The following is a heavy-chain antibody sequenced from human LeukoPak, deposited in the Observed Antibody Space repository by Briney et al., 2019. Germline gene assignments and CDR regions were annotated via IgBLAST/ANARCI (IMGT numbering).Heavy chain of an antibody. CDR1: GYTFSSYG. CDR3: TRRSGSYSHSDF. CDR2: VSPFYGNT. D-gene: IGHD1-26*01. Sequence: GASVNVSCKASGYTFSSYGIIWVRQAHGQGLQWMGWVSPFYGNTDYAPKFQSRVTMTTDTSTTTSYMELKSLTSDDTAVYYCTRRSGSYSHSDFWGQGTLVTVSS. J-gene: IGHJ4*02. V-gene: IGHV1-18*01.